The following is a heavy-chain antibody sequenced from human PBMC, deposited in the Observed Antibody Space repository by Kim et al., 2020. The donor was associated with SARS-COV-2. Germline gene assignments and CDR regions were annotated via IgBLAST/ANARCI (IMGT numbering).Heavy chain of an antibody. J-gene: IGHJ6*02. D-gene: IGHD2-2*01. CDR1: GFTFSSYS. CDR3: AREGNFVVVPAAMSKHLNYNYYGMDV. Sequence: GGSLRLSCAASGFTFSSYSMNWVRQAPGKGLEWVSYISSSSSTIYYADSVKGRFTISRDNAKNSLYLQMNSLRAEDTAVYYCAREGNFVVVPAAMSKHLNYNYYGMDVWGQGTTVTVSS. V-gene: IGHV3-48*04. CDR2: ISSSSSTI.